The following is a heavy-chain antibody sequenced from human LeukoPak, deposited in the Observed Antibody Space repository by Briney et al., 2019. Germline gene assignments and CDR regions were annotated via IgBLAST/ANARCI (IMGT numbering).Heavy chain of an antibody. D-gene: IGHD3-16*01. J-gene: IGHJ4*02. CDR2: INHSGST. CDR1: GGSISSSSYY. V-gene: IGHV4-39*07. CDR3: ARTFWGTYIDY. Sequence: SETLSLTCTVSGGSISSSSYYWGWIRQPPGKGLEWIGEINHSGSTNYNPSLKSRVTISVDTSKNQFSLKLSSVTAADTAVYYCARTFWGTYIDYWGQGSLVTVSS.